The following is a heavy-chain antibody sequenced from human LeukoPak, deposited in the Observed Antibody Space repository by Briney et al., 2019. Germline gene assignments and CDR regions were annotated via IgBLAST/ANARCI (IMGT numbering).Heavy chain of an antibody. CDR2: ISAYNGNT. J-gene: IGHJ4*02. CDR3: ARHIPIEEYSYGSIIFDY. Sequence: ASVEVSCKASGYTFTSYGISWVRQAPGQGLEWMGWISAYNGNTNYAQKLQGRVTMTTDTSTSTAYMELRSLRSDDTAVYYCARHIPIEEYSYGSIIFDYWGQGTLVTVSS. CDR1: GYTFTSYG. V-gene: IGHV1-18*01. D-gene: IGHD5-18*01.